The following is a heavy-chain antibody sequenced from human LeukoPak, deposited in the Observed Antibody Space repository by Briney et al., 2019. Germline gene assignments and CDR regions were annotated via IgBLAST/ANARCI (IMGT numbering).Heavy chain of an antibody. V-gene: IGHV4-31*03. D-gene: IGHD4-23*01. CDR2: TYYSGST. CDR1: GGSISSGGYY. Sequence: PSQTLSLTCTVSGGSISSGGYYWSWIRQHPGKGLEWIGYTYYSGSTFYNPSLKSRVTISLDTSKNQFSLKLSSVTAADTAVYYCAREVTTLGANDYWGQGTLVTVSS. J-gene: IGHJ4*02. CDR3: AREVTTLGANDY.